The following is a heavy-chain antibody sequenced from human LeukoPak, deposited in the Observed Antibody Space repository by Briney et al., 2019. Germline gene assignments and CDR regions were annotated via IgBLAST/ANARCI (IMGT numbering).Heavy chain of an antibody. V-gene: IGHV3-30-3*01. CDR3: ARGPSIVVVTAMMPPYYFDY. D-gene: IGHD2-21*02. J-gene: IGHJ4*02. CDR2: ISYDGSNK. Sequence: GRSLRLSCAASGFTFSSYAMHWVRQAPGKGLEWVAVISYDGSNKYYADSVKGQFTISRDNSKNTLYLQMNSLRAEDTAVYYCARGPSIVVVTAMMPPYYFDYWGQGTLVTVSS. CDR1: GFTFSSYA.